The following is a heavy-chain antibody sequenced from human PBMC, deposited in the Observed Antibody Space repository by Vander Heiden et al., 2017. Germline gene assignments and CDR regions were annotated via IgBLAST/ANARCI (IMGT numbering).Heavy chain of an antibody. V-gene: IGHV3-7*01. CDR2: IKQDGSEK. Sequence: RLSCAASGFTFSSYWMSWVRQAPGKGLEWVANIKQDGSEKYYVDSVKGRCTISRDNAKNSLYLQMNRLRGEDTAVYYCARGKGGRGWAKGMQATYGMDVWGQGTTVTVSS. CDR3: ARGKGGRGWAKGMQATYGMDV. D-gene: IGHD6-19*01. J-gene: IGHJ6*02. CDR1: GFTFSSYW.